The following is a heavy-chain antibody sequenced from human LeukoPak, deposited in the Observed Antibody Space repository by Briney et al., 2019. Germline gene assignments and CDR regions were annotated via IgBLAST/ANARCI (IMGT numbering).Heavy chain of an antibody. CDR3: ARGGYSGYDPLDF. V-gene: IGHV4-59*01. CDR2: IYSSGSA. J-gene: IGHJ4*02. CDR1: GGSISSYY. D-gene: IGHD5-12*01. Sequence: PSETLSLTCTVSGGSISSYYWSWIRQTPGKGLEWIGYIYSSGSASYNPSLKSRVTISVDTSKNQFSLKLRSVTAADTAVYFCARGGYSGYDPLDFWGRGTLVTVSS.